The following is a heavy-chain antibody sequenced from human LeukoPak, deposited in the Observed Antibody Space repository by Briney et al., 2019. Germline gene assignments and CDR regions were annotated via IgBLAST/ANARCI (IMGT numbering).Heavy chain of an antibody. CDR2: IYTSGST. CDR3: ARDYSAIFGV. Sequence: PSQTLSLTYTVSGGSLSSGSYYWNWIRQPAGKGLEWIGRIYTSGSTNYNPSLKSRVTISVDTSKNQFSLKLSSVTAADTAVYYCARDYSAIFGVWGKGTTVTVSS. V-gene: IGHV4-61*02. CDR1: GGSLSSGSYY. J-gene: IGHJ6*04. D-gene: IGHD3-3*01.